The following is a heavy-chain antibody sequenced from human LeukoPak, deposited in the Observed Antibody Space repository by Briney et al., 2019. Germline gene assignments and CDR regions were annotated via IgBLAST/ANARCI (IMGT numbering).Heavy chain of an antibody. CDR1: GFTFSSYE. J-gene: IGHJ4*02. CDR2: ISSSGSTI. V-gene: IGHV3-48*03. CDR3: ARRKDSGSQSHDY. Sequence: PGGSLRLSCAASGFTFSSYEMNWVRQAPGKGLEWVSYISSSGSTIYYADSVKGRFTISRDNAKNSLYLQMNSLRAEDTAVYYCARRKDSGSQSHDYWGQGTLVTVSS. D-gene: IGHD1-26*01.